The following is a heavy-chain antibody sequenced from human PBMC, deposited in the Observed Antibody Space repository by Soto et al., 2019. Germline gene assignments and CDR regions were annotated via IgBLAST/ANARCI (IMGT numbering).Heavy chain of an antibody. D-gene: IGHD5-18*01. Sequence: PGGSLRLSCTASGFTFGDYAMSWFRQAPGKGLEWVGFIRSKAYGGTTEYAASVKGRFTISRDDSKSIAYLQMNSLKTEDTAVYYRTRDLQLWSDPHNYYGMDVWGRGTTVTVSS. CDR2: IRSKAYGGTT. J-gene: IGHJ6*02. CDR1: GFTFGDYA. CDR3: TRDLQLWSDPHNYYGMDV. V-gene: IGHV3-49*03.